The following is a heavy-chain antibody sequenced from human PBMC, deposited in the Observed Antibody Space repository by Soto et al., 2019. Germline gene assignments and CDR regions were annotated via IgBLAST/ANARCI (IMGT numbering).Heavy chain of an antibody. J-gene: IGHJ6*02. CDR2: ISGSGGST. Sequence: GGSLRLSCAASGFTFSSYAMSWVRQAPGKGLEWVSAISGSGGSTYYADSVKGRFTISRDNSKNTLYLQMNSLRAEDTAVYYCAEDGIGIYSSSWVLGYYYYGMDVWGQGTTVTVSS. V-gene: IGHV3-23*01. CDR1: GFTFSSYA. CDR3: AEDGIGIYSSSWVLGYYYYGMDV. D-gene: IGHD6-13*01.